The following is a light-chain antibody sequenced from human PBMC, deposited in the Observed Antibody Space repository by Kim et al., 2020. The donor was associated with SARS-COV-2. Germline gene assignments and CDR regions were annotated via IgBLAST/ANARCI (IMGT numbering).Light chain of an antibody. V-gene: IGKV3-15*01. CDR1: QRVSSN. Sequence: PVERPTLSCRASQRVSSNLAWYQQKPGQAPRLLIYVASTRATGIPARFSGSGSGTEFTLTISSLQSEDFAVYYCQQYNNWPPLTFGGGTKVDIK. J-gene: IGKJ4*01. CDR3: QQYNNWPPLT. CDR2: VAS.